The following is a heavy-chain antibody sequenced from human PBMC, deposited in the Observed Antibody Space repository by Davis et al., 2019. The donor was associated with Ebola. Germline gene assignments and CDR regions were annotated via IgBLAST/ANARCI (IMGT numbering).Heavy chain of an antibody. V-gene: IGHV5-10-1*01. CDR1: GYSFTSYW. J-gene: IGHJ6*02. CDR2: IDPSDSYT. Sequence: GESLKISCKGSGYSFTSYWISWVRQLPGKGLEWMGRIDPSDSYTNHSPSFQGHVTISADKSISTAYLQWSSLKASDTAMYYCARLGSDGSGSYYYYYGMDVWGQGTTVTVSS. D-gene: IGHD3-10*01. CDR3: ARLGSDGSGSYYYYYGMDV.